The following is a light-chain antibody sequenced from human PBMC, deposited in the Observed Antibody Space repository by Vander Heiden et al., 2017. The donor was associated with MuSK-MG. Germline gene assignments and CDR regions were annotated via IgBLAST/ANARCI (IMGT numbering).Light chain of an antibody. V-gene: IGKV1-9*01. J-gene: IGKJ3*01. CDR1: QGISSY. CDR3: QQLNNFPLT. Sequence: DIQLTQSPSFLSGSVGDRVTITCRASQGISSYLAWYQKKPSRFSGSGSGTEFTLTISSLQPEDFATYYCQQLNNFPLTFGPGTKVDIK.